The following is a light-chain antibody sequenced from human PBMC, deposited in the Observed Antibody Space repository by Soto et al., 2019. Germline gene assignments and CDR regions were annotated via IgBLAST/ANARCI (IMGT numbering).Light chain of an antibody. J-gene: IGKJ1*01. CDR3: QKYNGTPRT. V-gene: IGKV1-27*01. CDR2: EAS. Sequence: DIQVTQSPSSLSASVGDRVTITCRASQDISGHLAWYQQKPGKVPKLLIYEASTLQSRVPSRFSASGSGTDFPLTISSLQTEDVATYYWQKYNGTPRTFGQGTKVELK. CDR1: QDISGH.